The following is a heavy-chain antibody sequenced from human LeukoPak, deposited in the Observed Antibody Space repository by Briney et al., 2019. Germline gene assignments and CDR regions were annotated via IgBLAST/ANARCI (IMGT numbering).Heavy chain of an antibody. Sequence: GASVKVSCKPSGFTFNTYDSNWVRQAPGQGLEWVGWISPYNGDSKYAQRLQGRVTMTTDASTSTAYMELRSLRSDDTAVYYCTRYCSGGACYAYDAFDIWGQGTMVTVSS. V-gene: IGHV1-18*01. CDR3: TRYCSGGACYAYDAFDI. CDR1: GFTFNTYD. D-gene: IGHD2-15*01. J-gene: IGHJ3*02. CDR2: ISPYNGDS.